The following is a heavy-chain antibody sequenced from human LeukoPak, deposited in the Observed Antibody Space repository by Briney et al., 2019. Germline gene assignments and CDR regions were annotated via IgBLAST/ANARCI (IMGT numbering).Heavy chain of an antibody. CDR3: ARDLGIAGTTHAFAI. V-gene: IGHV3-53*01. Sequence: PGGSLRLSCAASGFTVIRNYMSWVRQAPGRGLECVSVIYGGGPTYYADSVKGRFTISRDTAKNTLYLQMNSLRGEDTAVYFCARDLGIAGTTHAFAIWGHGTMVTVSS. J-gene: IGHJ3*02. CDR2: IYGGGPT. D-gene: IGHD1-14*01. CDR1: GFTVIRNY.